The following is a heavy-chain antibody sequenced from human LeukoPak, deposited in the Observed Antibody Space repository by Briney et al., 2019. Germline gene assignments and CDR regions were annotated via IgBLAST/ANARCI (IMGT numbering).Heavy chain of an antibody. D-gene: IGHD4-23*01. CDR1: GGSISSGDYY. J-gene: IGHJ4*02. V-gene: IGHV4-30-4*08. Sequence: TSETLSLTCTVSGGSISSGDYYWSWIRQPPGKGLEWIGYIYYSGSTYYNPSLKSRVTISVDTSKNQFSLKLSSVTAADTAVYYCAREGGSGNSVIDYWGQGTLVTVSS. CDR3: AREGGSGNSVIDY. CDR2: IYYSGST.